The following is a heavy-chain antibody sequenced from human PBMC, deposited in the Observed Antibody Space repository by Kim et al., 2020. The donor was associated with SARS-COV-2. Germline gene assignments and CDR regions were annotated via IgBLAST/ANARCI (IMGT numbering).Heavy chain of an antibody. V-gene: IGHV3-23*03. CDR3: SKDGAPFGSGYGYFDC. J-gene: IGHJ4*01. D-gene: IGHD5-12*01. Sequence: GGSLRLSCAASGFTFSSNAMSWVREAPGKGLEWLSVIYSDSSSTYYADSVKGRFTISRDNSKNTLYLQVNSLRAEDTAVYYCSKDGAPFGSGYGYFDCWG. CDR2: IYSDSSST. CDR1: GFTFSSNA.